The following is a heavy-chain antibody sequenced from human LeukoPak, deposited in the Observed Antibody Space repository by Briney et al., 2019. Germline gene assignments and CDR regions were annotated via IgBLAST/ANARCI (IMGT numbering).Heavy chain of an antibody. D-gene: IGHD1-26*01. V-gene: IGHV1-2*02. CDR3: AKDPPRYLAATTAPDAFDI. J-gene: IGHJ3*02. CDR2: INPNTGVT. CDR1: EYTFTDYY. Sequence: ASVKVSCKTSEYTFTDYYIHWVRQAPGQGLEWMGWINPNTGVTDYAQKFQGRVTMTRDTSMNTAYMELSRLRSDDSAVYFCAKDPPRYLAATTAPDAFDIWGRGTMVTVSS.